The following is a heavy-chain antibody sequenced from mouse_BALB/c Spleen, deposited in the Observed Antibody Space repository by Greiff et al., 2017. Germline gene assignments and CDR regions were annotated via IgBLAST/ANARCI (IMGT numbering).Heavy chain of an antibody. CDR1: GFTFSDYY. J-gene: IGHJ3*01. D-gene: IGHD2-2*01. Sequence: EVKLMESGGGLVKPGGSLKLSCAASGFTFSDYYMYWVRQTPEKRLEWVATISDGGSYTYYPDSVKGRFTISRDNAKNNLYLQMSSLKSEDTAMYYCAREGGYPFAYWGQGTLVTVSA. CDR2: ISDGGSYT. CDR3: AREGGYPFAY. V-gene: IGHV5-4*02.